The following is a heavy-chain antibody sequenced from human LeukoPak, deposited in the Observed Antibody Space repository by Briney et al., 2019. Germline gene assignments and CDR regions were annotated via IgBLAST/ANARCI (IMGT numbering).Heavy chain of an antibody. CDR2: IYPADSDI. CDR3: ARSWELVTFDI. J-gene: IGHJ3*02. CDR1: GYSINNYW. V-gene: IGHV5-51*01. D-gene: IGHD1-26*01. Sequence: GESLKISCKGSGYSINNYWIGWVRQMPGKGLEWMGIIYPADSDIRYSPSFQGQVTISADKSISTAYLQWSSLKASDTAMYYCARSWELVTFDIWGQGTMVTVSS.